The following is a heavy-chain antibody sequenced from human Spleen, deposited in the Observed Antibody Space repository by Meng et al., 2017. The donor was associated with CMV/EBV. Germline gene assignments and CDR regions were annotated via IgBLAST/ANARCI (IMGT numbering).Heavy chain of an antibody. Sequence: SETLSLTCAVSGGPFRGFYWSWIRQPPGKGLEWIGYIYYSGSTNYNPSLKSRVTISVDTSKNQFSLKLSSVTAADTAVYYCARDGHYCTNGVCSLWGRWFDPWGQGTLVTVSS. CDR3: ARDGHYCTNGVCSLWGRWFDP. D-gene: IGHD2-8*01. CDR2: IYYSGST. J-gene: IGHJ5*02. V-gene: IGHV4-59*01. CDR1: GGPFRGFY.